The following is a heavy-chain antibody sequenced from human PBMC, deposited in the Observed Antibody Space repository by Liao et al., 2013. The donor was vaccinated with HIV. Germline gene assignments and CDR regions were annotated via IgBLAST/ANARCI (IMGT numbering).Heavy chain of an antibody. Sequence: QVQLQQWGAGLLKPSETLSLTCAVYGGSFSGYYWSWIRQPPGKGLEWIGEINHSGSTNYNPSLKSRVTMSVDTSKNHFSLKLSSVTAADTAVYFCARGIVWFGEPTFDSWGQGILVTVSS. CDR1: GGSFSGYY. J-gene: IGHJ4*02. D-gene: IGHD3-10*01. CDR2: INHSGST. CDR3: ARGIVWFGEPTFDS. V-gene: IGHV4-34*01.